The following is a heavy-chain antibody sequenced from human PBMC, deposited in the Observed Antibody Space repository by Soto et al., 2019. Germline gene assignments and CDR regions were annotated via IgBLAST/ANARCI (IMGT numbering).Heavy chain of an antibody. V-gene: IGHV1-69*02. D-gene: IGHD2-2*01. J-gene: IGHJ5*02. CDR3: ARGYCSSTSCFGFGWFDP. CDR2: IIPILGIA. Sequence: SVKVFCKASGGTFSSYTISWVRQAPGQGLEWMGRIIPILGIANYAQKFQGRVTITADKSTSTAYMELSSLRSEDTAVYYCARGYCSSTSCFGFGWFDPWGQGTLVTVSS. CDR1: GGTFSSYT.